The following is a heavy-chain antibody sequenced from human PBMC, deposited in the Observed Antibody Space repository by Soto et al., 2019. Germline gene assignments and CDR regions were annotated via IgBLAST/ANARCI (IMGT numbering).Heavy chain of an antibody. CDR3: AREEDIVVVPAANHGAFDI. CDR2: INPNSGGT. CDR1: GYTFTGYY. J-gene: IGHJ3*02. Sequence: ASVKVSCKASGYTFTGYYMHWVRQAPGQGLEWMGWINPNSGGTNYAQKFQGWVTMTRDTSISTAYMELSRLRSDDTAVYYCAREEDIVVVPAANHGAFDIWGQGTMVTVSS. V-gene: IGHV1-2*04. D-gene: IGHD2-2*01.